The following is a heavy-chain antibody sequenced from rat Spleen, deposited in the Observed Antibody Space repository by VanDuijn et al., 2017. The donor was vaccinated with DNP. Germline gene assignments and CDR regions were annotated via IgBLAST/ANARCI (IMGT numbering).Heavy chain of an antibody. D-gene: IGHD1-11*01. J-gene: IGHJ2*01. CDR3: ARDDYGFDY. CDR2: IWTDGNT. V-gene: IGHV2-30*01. Sequence: QVQLKESGPGLVRPSQTLSLTCTVSGFSLTNYNLHWVRQSSGKGLEWLGMIWTDGNTDYNSALSSRLTFSRDTSKSQVFLRMNSLQTEDIATYYWARDDYGFDYWGQGVMVTVSS. CDR1: GFSLTNYN.